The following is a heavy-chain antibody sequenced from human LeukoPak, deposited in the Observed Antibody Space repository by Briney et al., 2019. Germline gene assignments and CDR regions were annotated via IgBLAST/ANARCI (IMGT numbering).Heavy chain of an antibody. Sequence: TGGSLRLSCAASGFTFSSYWMHWVRQAPGKGLVWVSRINSDGSSTSYPDSVKGRFTISRDNAKNTLYLQMNSLRAEDTAVYYCARFFKDSSSSYYYYMDVWGKGTTVTVSS. J-gene: IGHJ6*03. CDR2: INSDGSST. D-gene: IGHD6-6*01. CDR1: GFTFSSYW. V-gene: IGHV3-74*01. CDR3: ARFFKDSSSSYYYYMDV.